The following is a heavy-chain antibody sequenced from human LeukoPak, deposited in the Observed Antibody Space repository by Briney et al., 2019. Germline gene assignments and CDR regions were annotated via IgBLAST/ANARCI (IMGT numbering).Heavy chain of an antibody. Sequence: GGSLRLSCAASGFTFSSYAMHWVRQAPGKGLEYVSAISSNGGSTYYANSVKGRFTISRDNSKNTLYLQMGSLRTEDMAVYYCARDPSSPFYGMDVWGQGTTVTVSS. D-gene: IGHD2-2*01. V-gene: IGHV3-64*01. CDR1: GFTFSSYA. J-gene: IGHJ6*02. CDR2: ISSNGGST. CDR3: ARDPSSPFYGMDV.